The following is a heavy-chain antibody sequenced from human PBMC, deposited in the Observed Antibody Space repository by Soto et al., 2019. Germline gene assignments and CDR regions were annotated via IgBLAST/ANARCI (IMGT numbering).Heavy chain of an antibody. D-gene: IGHD3-3*01. CDR1: GGSVSSGSYY. V-gene: IGHV4-61*01. Sequence: SETLSLTCTVSGGSVSSGSYYWSWIRQPPGKGLEWIGYIYYSGSTNYNPSLKSRVTISVDTSKNQFSLKLSSVTAADTAVYYCASDGAWTGFRYYYYGMDVWGQGTTVTVSS. CDR3: ASDGAWTGFRYYYYGMDV. CDR2: IYYSGST. J-gene: IGHJ6*02.